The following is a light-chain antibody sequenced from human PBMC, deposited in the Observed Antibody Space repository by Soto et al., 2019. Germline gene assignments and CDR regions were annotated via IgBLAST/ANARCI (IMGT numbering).Light chain of an antibody. Sequence: QSVPTQPASVSGSPGQSITISCTGTSSDVGGYNSVSWYQQHPGKAPKIIIYDVSYRPSGVSNRFSDSKSGNTASLTISGLQAEDEADYYCISYTSSSTVIFGGGTQLTVL. J-gene: IGLJ2*01. V-gene: IGLV2-14*01. CDR2: DVS. CDR1: SSDVGGYNS. CDR3: ISYTSSSTVI.